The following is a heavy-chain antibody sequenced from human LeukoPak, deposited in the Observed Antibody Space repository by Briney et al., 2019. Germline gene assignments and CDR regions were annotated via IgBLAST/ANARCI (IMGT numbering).Heavy chain of an antibody. CDR2: LYYSGSS. CDR1: GGSTSSSSYY. V-gene: IGHV4-39*01. Sequence: SETLSLTCTVSGGSTSSSSYYWAWIRQPPGKGLEWIGSLYYSGSSSYNPSLKSRLTISIDISKNQFSLRLSSVTAADTAVYYCAKSRNYYESRDAFDIWGQGTMVTVSS. CDR3: AKSRNYYESRDAFDI. J-gene: IGHJ3*02. D-gene: IGHD3-22*01.